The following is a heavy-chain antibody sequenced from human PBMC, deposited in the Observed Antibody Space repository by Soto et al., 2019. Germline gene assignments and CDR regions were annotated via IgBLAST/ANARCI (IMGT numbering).Heavy chain of an antibody. CDR1: GGSIKNRDYH. CDR2: IYYSGDT. V-gene: IGHV4-39*01. J-gene: IGHJ4*02. CDR3: ARHDSGPPGEMVRGPYYFHY. Sequence: PSETLSLTCTVSGGSIKNRDYHWAWIRQPPGKGLEWIGNIYYSGDTYYNPSLQSRVTISVDTSKNQFSLRLTSVTAADTAVYYCARHDSGPPGEMVRGPYYFHYWGQGAQVTVSS. D-gene: IGHD3-10*01.